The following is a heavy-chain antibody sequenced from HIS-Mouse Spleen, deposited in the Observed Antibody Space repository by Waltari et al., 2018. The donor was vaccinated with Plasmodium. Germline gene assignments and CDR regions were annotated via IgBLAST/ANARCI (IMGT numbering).Heavy chain of an antibody. D-gene: IGHD3-3*01. Sequence: QVQLQQWGAGLLKPSETLSLTCAVYGGSFSGYYWSWIRQPPGKGLEWIGEINHSGRTNNNPFLKSRVTISVDTSKNQLSRKLSSVTAADTAVYYCARVTSSGVYWYFDLWGRGTLVTVSS. CDR1: GGSFSGYY. CDR3: ARVTSSGVYWYFDL. J-gene: IGHJ2*01. V-gene: IGHV4-34*01. CDR2: INHSGRT.